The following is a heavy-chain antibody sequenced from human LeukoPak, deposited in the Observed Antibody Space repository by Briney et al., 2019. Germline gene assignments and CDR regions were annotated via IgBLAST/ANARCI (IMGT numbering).Heavy chain of an antibody. CDR1: GFTFSSSW. V-gene: IGHV3-74*01. CDR3: AKSLYGGLDY. D-gene: IGHD4-23*01. CDR2: INSDGSST. J-gene: IGHJ4*02. Sequence: PGGSLRLSCAASGFTFSSSWMHWVRQAPEKGLVWVSRINSDGSSTSYADSVKGRFTISRDNSKNTVYLQMNSLRVEDTAVYYCAKSLYGGLDYWGQGTLVTVSP.